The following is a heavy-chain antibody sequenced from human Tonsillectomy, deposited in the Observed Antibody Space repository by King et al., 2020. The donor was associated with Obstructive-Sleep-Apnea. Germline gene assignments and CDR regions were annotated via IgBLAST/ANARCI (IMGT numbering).Heavy chain of an antibody. V-gene: IGHV4-39*07. CDR3: AGGPAVAGIAKIYS. CDR2: MYNSGRI. CDR1: GDSIDSTSYY. D-gene: IGHD6-19*01. J-gene: IGHJ4*02. Sequence: QLQESGPGLVKPSETLSLICTVSGDSIDSTSYYWAWIRQPPGKGLQWIGSMYNSGRIHYNPSLKSRVTISVDTSKNQFSLRVSGVTAADTAVYYCAGGPAVAGIAKIYSWGQGTLVTVSS.